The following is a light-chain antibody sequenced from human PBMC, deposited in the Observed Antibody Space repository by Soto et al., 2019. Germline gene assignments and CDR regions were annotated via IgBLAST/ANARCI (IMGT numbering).Light chain of an antibody. V-gene: IGKV1-39*01. CDR1: ENINMH. CDR2: GAS. Sequence: DIQMTRSPSSLSASVGDRVTITCRASENINMHLNWYQQQLGKAPKLLIYGASNLQNGVPSRFRGGGSGTDFTLIITNLQPEDFATYYCQQSYTALSLTFGQGTRLEIK. CDR3: QQSYTALSLT. J-gene: IGKJ5*01.